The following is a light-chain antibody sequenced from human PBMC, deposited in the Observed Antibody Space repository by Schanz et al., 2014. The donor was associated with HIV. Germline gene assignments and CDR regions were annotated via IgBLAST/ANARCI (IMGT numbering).Light chain of an antibody. Sequence: DIQMTQSPSSLSADVGDRVTITCQANQDISNHLNWYQQKPGKAPKVLIYQASILENGVPSTFSGSGYGTEFTLTISSLQPDDSATYFCLQYDSDSWTFGQGTKLEIQ. J-gene: IGKJ2*02. V-gene: IGKV1-33*01. CDR3: LQYDSDSWT. CDR2: QAS. CDR1: QDISNH.